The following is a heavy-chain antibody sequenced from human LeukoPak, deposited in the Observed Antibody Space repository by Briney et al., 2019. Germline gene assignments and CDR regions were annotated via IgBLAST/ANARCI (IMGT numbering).Heavy chain of an antibody. CDR3: ARLLRYYDSSGRYYFDY. Sequence: SETLSLTCTVSGGSISSSSYYWGWIRQPPGKGLEWIGSIYYSGSTYYNPSLKSRVTISVDTSKNQFSLKLSSVTAADTAVYYCARLLRYYDSSGRYYFDYWGQGTLVTVSP. V-gene: IGHV4-39*01. CDR1: GGSISSSSYY. CDR2: IYYSGST. D-gene: IGHD3-22*01. J-gene: IGHJ4*02.